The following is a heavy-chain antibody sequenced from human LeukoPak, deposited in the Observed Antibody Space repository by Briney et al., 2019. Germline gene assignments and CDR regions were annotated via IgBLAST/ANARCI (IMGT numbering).Heavy chain of an antibody. CDR1: RFTFGDYA. CDR3: TRAHYDILTGSLSTFDY. D-gene: IGHD3-9*01. J-gene: IGHJ4*02. V-gene: IGHV3-49*03. Sequence: GRSLRLSCTACRFTFGDYAMSWFRQAPGKGLEWVGLIRSKAYGGTTEYAASVKGRFTISRDDSKSIAYLQMNSLKTEDTAVYYCTRAHYDILTGSLSTFDYWGQGTLVTVSS. CDR2: IRSKAYGGTT.